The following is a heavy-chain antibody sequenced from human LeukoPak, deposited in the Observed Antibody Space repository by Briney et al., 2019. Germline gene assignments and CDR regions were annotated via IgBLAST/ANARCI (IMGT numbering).Heavy chain of an antibody. CDR1: GFTFSSYA. D-gene: IGHD3-3*01. CDR2: ISSDGGST. CDR3: ARVGSGYYTDY. V-gene: IGHV3-64*01. Sequence: GGSLRLSCAASGFTFSSYAMYWVRQAPGKGLEYVSAISSDGGSTYYANSVKGIFTISRDNSKNTLYLQMGSLRAEDMAVYYCARVGSGYYTDYWGQGTLVTVSS. J-gene: IGHJ4*02.